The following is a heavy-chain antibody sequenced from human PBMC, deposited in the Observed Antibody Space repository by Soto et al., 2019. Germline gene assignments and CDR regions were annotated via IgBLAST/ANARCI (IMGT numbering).Heavy chain of an antibody. J-gene: IGHJ6*02. Sequence: QVQLVQSGAEVKKPGSSVKVSCKASGGTFSSYAISWVRQAPGQGLEWMGGVIPIFGTANYVQKFQGRVTITADESTSAAYMELSSLRSEDTAVYYCARAIRYYYGSGSYSPYYYGMDVWGQGTTVTVSS. CDR3: ARAIRYYYGSGSYSPYYYGMDV. V-gene: IGHV1-69*01. D-gene: IGHD3-10*01. CDR2: VIPIFGTA. CDR1: GGTFSSYA.